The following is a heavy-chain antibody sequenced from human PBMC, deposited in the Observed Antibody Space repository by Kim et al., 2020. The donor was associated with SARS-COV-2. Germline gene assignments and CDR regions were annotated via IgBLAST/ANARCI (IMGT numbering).Heavy chain of an antibody. Sequence: GGSLRLSCAASGFSFGDYAMHWVRQAPGKGLEWVSLISADSVNTYYADSVKGRFTISRDNTGDSLFLQMNSLGTEDTAFYFCAKDIEPPHFWSGQADYWG. CDR3: AKDIEPPHFWSGQADY. D-gene: IGHD3-3*02. CDR1: GFSFGDYA. V-gene: IGHV3-43*02. CDR2: ISADSVNT. J-gene: IGHJ4*01.